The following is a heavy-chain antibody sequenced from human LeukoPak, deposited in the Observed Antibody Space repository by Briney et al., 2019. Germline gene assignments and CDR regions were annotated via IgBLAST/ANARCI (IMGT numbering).Heavy chain of an antibody. CDR3: ARGFHCSGGTCYLVS. D-gene: IGHD2-15*01. J-gene: IGHJ5*02. CDR1: GFAFTSYG. V-gene: IGHV1-18*01. Sequence: ASVKVSCKASGFAFTSYGISWVRQAPGQGLEWMGRINAYNGDTNYAQKLQGRVTLTTDTSASTAYMELRSLRSDDTAVYYCARGFHCSGGTCYLVSWGQGTLVTVSS. CDR2: INAYNGDT.